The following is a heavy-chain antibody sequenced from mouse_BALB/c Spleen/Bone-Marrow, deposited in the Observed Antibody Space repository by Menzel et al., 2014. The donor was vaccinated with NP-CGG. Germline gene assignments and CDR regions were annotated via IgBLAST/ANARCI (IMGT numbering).Heavy chain of an antibody. D-gene: IGHD3-1*01. J-gene: IGHJ4*01. V-gene: IGHV5-6*01. CDR3: ARLAPDYAMDY. CDR1: GFTFSNYG. CDR2: ISSGGSYT. Sequence: EVKLVEPGGDLVKPGGSLKLSCAASGFTFSNYGMSWVRQTPDKRLEWVATISSGGSYTYFPASVKGRFTISRDNAKNSLCLQMNSLKSEDAAMYYCARLAPDYAMDYWGQGTSVTVSS.